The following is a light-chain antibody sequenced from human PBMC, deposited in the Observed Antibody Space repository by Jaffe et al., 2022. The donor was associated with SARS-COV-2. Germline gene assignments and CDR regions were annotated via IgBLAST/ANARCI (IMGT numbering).Light chain of an antibody. V-gene: IGKV1-5*03. J-gene: IGKJ2*01. Sequence: DILLTQSPSTLSASVGETVTISCRASQSLGRWLAWYQQKPGKAPDLLIYLASTLQSGVSSRFSGGGSGTDFTLTISNLQPNDSATYFCQQYNVYFFYTFGQGTKLEI. CDR3: QQYNVYFFYT. CDR1: QSLGRW. CDR2: LAS.